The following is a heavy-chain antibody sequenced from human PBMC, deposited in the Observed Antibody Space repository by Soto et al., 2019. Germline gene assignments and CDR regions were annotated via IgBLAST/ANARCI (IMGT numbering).Heavy chain of an antibody. Sequence: ASVKVSCKASGYTFTGYYMHWVLQAPGQGLEWMGWINPNSGGTNYSQKFQGRVTMTRDTSISTAYMELSRLRSDDTAVYYCARGTAAAGAYYYNGMDVWGQGATVTVSS. J-gene: IGHJ6*02. D-gene: IGHD6-13*01. CDR3: ARGTAAAGAYYYNGMDV. CDR1: GYTFTGYY. V-gene: IGHV1-2*02. CDR2: INPNSGGT.